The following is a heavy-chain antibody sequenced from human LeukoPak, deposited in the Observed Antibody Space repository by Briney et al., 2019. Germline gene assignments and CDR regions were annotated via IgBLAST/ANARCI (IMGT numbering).Heavy chain of an antibody. J-gene: IGHJ4*02. CDR1: GYTFTSYD. CDR3: ARVWGAVDY. V-gene: IGHV1-8*01. D-gene: IGHD3-16*01. CDR2: MNPDSGNT. Sequence: ASVKVSCKASGYTFTSYDIIWVRQATGQGLEWMGWMNPDSGNTGYAQKFQGRVTMTRSTSISTAYMELSSLTSEDTAVYYCARVWGAVDYWGQGTLVTVSS.